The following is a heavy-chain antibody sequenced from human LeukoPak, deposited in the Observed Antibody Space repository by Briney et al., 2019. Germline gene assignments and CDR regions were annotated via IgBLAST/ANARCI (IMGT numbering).Heavy chain of an antibody. D-gene: IGHD6-19*01. J-gene: IGHJ4*02. Sequence: GGSLRLSCAASGFTFSNAWMSWVRQAPGKGLEWVGRIKSKTDGGTTDDAAPVKGRFTISRDDSKNTLYLQMNSLKTEDTAVYYCTTDLSSSGWDFDYWGQGTLVTVSS. CDR1: GFTFSNAW. V-gene: IGHV3-15*01. CDR3: TTDLSSSGWDFDY. CDR2: IKSKTDGGTT.